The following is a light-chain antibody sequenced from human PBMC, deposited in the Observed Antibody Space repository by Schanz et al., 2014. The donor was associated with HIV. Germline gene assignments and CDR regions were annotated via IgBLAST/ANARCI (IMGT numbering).Light chain of an antibody. V-gene: IGLV2-14*03. CDR1: SADIGAYKP. Sequence: QSALTQPASVSGAPGQSITISCTGTSADIGAYKPVPWNQQNPGKAPKPIIYDVNNRPSGVSDRFSGSKSANTASLAISGLQADDEADYYCYSFAGTTGTPYVFGTGTKLTVL. CDR2: DVN. CDR3: YSFAGTTGTPYV. J-gene: IGLJ1*01.